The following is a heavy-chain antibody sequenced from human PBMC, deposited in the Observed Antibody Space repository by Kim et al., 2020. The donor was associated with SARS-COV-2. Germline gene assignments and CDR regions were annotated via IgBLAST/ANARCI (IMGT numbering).Heavy chain of an antibody. J-gene: IGHJ3*02. D-gene: IGHD2-2*01. CDR1: GGSISSYY. CDR2: IYYSGST. V-gene: IGHV4-59*01. CDR3: AGPAMDQLSQGAFDI. Sequence: SETLSLTCTVSGGSISSYYWSWIRQPPGKGLEWIGYIYYSGSTNYNPSLKSRVTISVDTSKNQFSLKLSSVTAADTAVYYCAGPAMDQLSQGAFDIWGQGTMVTVSS.